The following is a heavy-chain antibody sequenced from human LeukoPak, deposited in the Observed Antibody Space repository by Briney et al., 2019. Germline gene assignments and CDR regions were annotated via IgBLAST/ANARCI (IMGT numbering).Heavy chain of an antibody. Sequence: PGGSLRLSCAASGFTFSSYWMSWIRQAPGKGLEWVANIKQDGSDKYYVDSVKGRFTISRDNPKNSLYLQMNSLRAEDTAAYYCAREGGGTFDYWGQGTLVTVSS. V-gene: IGHV3-7*04. CDR3: AREGGGTFDY. D-gene: IGHD1-1*01. J-gene: IGHJ4*02. CDR2: IKQDGSDK. CDR1: GFTFSSYW.